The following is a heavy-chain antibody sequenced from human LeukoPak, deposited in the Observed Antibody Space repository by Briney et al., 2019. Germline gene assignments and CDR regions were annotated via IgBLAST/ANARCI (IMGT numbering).Heavy chain of an antibody. J-gene: IGHJ4*02. CDR2: ISSSGSTI. D-gene: IGHD6-19*01. Sequence: GGSLRLSCAASGLTFSSHWMHWVRQAPGKGLEWVSYISSSGSTIYYADSVKGRFTISRDNAKNSLYLQMNSLRAEDTAVYYCARDARIAVAGTTDYWGQGTLVTVSS. CDR3: ARDARIAVAGTTDY. V-gene: IGHV3-48*04. CDR1: GLTFSSHW.